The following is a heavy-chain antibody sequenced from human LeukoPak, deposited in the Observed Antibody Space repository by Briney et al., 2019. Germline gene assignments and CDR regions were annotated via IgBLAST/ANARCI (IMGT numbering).Heavy chain of an antibody. CDR1: GFTFSSNY. CDR3: LTRSTDY. D-gene: IGHD3-9*01. V-gene: IGHV3-53*01. Sequence: GGSLRLSCAASGFTFSSNYMSWVRQAPGKGLEWVSVIYSGGSTYYSDSVTGRFTISRDNSKNTLYLQMNSLRAEDTAVYYCLTRSTDYWGQGTLVTVSS. J-gene: IGHJ4*02. CDR2: IYSGGST.